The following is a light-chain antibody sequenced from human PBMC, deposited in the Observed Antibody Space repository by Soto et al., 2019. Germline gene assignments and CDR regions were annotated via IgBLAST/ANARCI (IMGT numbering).Light chain of an antibody. Sequence: DIVMTQSPDSLAVSLGERATINCKSSQSVLYSSNNKNYLAWYQQKPGQPPKLLIYWASTRESGVPDRFSGSGSGTDFTLPISSLQAEDGAFYYCYQYYSTPLTFGQGTKVEIK. CDR1: QSVLYSSNNKNY. V-gene: IGKV4-1*01. J-gene: IGKJ1*01. CDR3: YQYYSTPLT. CDR2: WAS.